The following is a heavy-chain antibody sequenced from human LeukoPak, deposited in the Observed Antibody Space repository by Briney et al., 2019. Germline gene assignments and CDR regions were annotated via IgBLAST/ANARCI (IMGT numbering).Heavy chain of an antibody. V-gene: IGHV4-30-2*01. J-gene: IGHJ6*03. CDR1: GGSISSGGYY. CDR3: ARHAIWLAHHYYYMDV. Sequence: PSQTLSLTCTVSGGSISSGGYYWSWIRQPPGKGLEWIGYIYHSGGTYYNPSLKSRVTTSVDTSNEQFSLRLTSVTAADTAVYYCARHAIWLAHHYYYMDVWSKGTTVTVSS. CDR2: IYHSGGT. D-gene: IGHD6-19*01.